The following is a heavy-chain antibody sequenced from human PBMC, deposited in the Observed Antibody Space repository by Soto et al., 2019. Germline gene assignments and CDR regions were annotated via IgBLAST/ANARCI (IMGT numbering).Heavy chain of an antibody. Sequence: PGESLKISCKGSGYSFTSYWISWVRQMPWKGLEWMGRIDPSDSYTNYSPSFQGHVTISADKSISTAYLQWSSLKASDTAMYYCATFTPKSLVSYYYGMDVWGQGTTVTVSS. J-gene: IGHJ6*02. CDR2: IDPSDSYT. V-gene: IGHV5-10-1*01. CDR3: ATFTPKSLVSYYYGMDV. D-gene: IGHD6-19*01. CDR1: GYSFTSYW.